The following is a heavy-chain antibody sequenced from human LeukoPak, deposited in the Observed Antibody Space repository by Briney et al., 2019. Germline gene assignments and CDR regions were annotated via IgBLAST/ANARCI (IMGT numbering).Heavy chain of an antibody. Sequence: GGSLRLSCAASGFTVSSNYMSWVRQAPGKGLEWVSVIYSGGSTYYADSVKGRFTISRDNSKNTLYLQMNSLRSEDTAVYYCARPQAYYFDYWGQGTLVTVSS. CDR3: ARPQAYYFDY. J-gene: IGHJ4*02. CDR2: IYSGGST. V-gene: IGHV3-66*04. CDR1: GFTVSSNY.